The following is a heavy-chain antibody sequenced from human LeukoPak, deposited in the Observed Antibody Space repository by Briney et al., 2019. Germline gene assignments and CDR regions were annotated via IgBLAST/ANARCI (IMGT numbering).Heavy chain of an antibody. CDR2: IYYSGSI. CDR3: ARHTVGGGVARDPYYFDY. Sequence: SETLSLTCIVSGGSIISNNYYWAWIRQPPGQELEWLGSIYYSGSIYYNPSLKSRVTISVDTSKNQFSLKLRSVAAADTAVFSCARHTVGGGVARDPYYFDYWGQGTLVTVSS. J-gene: IGHJ4*02. D-gene: IGHD3-3*01. V-gene: IGHV4-39*01. CDR1: GGSIISNNYY.